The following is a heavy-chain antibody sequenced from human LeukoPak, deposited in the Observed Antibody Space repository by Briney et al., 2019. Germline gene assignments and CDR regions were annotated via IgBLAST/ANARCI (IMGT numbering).Heavy chain of an antibody. J-gene: IGHJ3*02. D-gene: IGHD3-10*01. Sequence: GESLKISCKGSGYSFTSYWIGWVRQMPGKVLEWMGIIYPGDSDTRYSPSFQGQVTISADKSISTAYLQWSSLKASDTAMYYCAGIYGSGSYYNSVLDAFDIWGQGTMVTVSS. CDR1: GYSFTSYW. V-gene: IGHV5-51*01. CDR2: IYPGDSDT. CDR3: AGIYGSGSYYNSVLDAFDI.